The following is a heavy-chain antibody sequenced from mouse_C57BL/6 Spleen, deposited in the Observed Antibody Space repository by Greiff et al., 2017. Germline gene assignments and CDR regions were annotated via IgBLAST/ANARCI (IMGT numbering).Heavy chain of an antibody. CDR3: ARSGGRGDYFDY. V-gene: IGHV1-50*01. CDR1: GYTFTSYW. D-gene: IGHD1-1*01. Sequence: QVQLQQPGAELVKPGASVKLSCKASGYTFTSYWMQWVKQRPGQGLEWIGEIDPSDSYTNYNQKFKGKATLTVDTSSSTAYMQLSSLTSEDSAVYYCARSGGRGDYFDYWGQGTTLTGSS. CDR2: IDPSDSYT. J-gene: IGHJ2*01.